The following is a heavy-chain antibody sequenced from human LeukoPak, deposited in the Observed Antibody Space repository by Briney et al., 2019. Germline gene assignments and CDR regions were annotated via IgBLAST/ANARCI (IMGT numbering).Heavy chain of an antibody. CDR3: AREQIYYDILTGYYGNYYFDY. J-gene: IGHJ4*02. CDR2: ISSSGSTI. CDR1: GFTFSDYY. V-gene: IGHV3-11*04. D-gene: IGHD3-9*01. Sequence: GGSLRLSCAASGFTFSDYYMSWIRQAPGKGLEWVSYISSSGSTIYYADSVKGRFTISRDNAKNSLYLQMNSLRAEDTAVYYCAREQIYYDILTGYYGNYYFDYWGQGTLVTVSS.